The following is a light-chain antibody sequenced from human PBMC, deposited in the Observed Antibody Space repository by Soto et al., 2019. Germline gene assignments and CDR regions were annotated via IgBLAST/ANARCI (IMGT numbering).Light chain of an antibody. Sequence: EIGLTQSPGTLSLSPGERATLSCRAGQSVSSSYLAWYQQKPGQAPRLLIYGASSRATGIPDRFSGSGSGTDFTLTISRLEPEDFAVYYCQQYGSSPLTFGRGTKVDIK. J-gene: IGKJ4*01. CDR1: QSVSSSY. CDR2: GAS. CDR3: QQYGSSPLT. V-gene: IGKV3-20*01.